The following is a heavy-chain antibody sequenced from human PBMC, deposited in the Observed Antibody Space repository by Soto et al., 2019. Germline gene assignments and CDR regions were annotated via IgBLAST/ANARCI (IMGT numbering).Heavy chain of an antibody. Sequence: SETQSLLWTVSGGSIGSSSYYWGLIRQPPGKGLEWIGSIYYSGSTYYNPSLKSRVTISVDTSKNQFSLKLSSVTAADTAVYYCARHAYGDYGYFDYWGQGTLVTVSS. D-gene: IGHD4-17*01. CDR1: GGSIGSSSYY. J-gene: IGHJ4*02. CDR2: IYYSGST. CDR3: ARHAYGDYGYFDY. V-gene: IGHV4-39*01.